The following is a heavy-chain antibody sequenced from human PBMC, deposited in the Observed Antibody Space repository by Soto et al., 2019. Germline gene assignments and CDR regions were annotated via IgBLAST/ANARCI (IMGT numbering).Heavy chain of an antibody. CDR1: GFTFSTYT. CDR2: ISSSSSYI. V-gene: IGHV3-21*01. D-gene: IGHD3-22*01. Sequence: EVQLVESGGGLVKPGGSLRLSCAASGFTFSTYTMIWVRQAPGKGLEWVSSISSSSSYIYYADSVKGRFTISRDNAKNSLYLQMNSLRDEDTAVYYCAREKYYDSSGYYGYWGQGTRVTVSS. J-gene: IGHJ1*01. CDR3: AREKYYDSSGYYGY.